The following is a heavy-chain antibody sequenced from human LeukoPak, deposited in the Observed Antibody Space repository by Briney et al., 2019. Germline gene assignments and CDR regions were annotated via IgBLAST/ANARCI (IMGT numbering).Heavy chain of an antibody. CDR3: ARHLGSSEENFDY. V-gene: IGHV4-34*01. CDR1: GGSFSGYY. D-gene: IGHD6-13*01. J-gene: IGHJ4*02. CDR2: INHSGST. Sequence: SETLSLTCAVYGGSFSGYYWSWIRQPPGKGLEWIGEINHSGSTNYNPSLKSRVTISADTSKNQFSLKLSSVTAADTAVYYCARHLGSSEENFDYWGQGTLVTVSS.